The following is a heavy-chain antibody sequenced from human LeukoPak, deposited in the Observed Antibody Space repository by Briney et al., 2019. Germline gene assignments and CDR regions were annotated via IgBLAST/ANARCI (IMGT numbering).Heavy chain of an antibody. CDR3: ARMIPGITGTHSWFDP. J-gene: IGHJ5*02. V-gene: IGHV3-23*01. Sequence: PGGSLRLSCAASGFTFSSYAMSWVRQAPGKGLEWVSAISGSGGSTYYADSVKGRFTISRDNSKNTLYLQMNSLRAEDTAVYYCARMIPGITGTHSWFDPWGQGTLVTVSS. CDR1: GFTFSSYA. CDR2: ISGSGGST. D-gene: IGHD1-20*01.